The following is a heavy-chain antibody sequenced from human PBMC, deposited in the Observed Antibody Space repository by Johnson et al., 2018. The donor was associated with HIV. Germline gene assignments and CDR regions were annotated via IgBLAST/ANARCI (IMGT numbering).Heavy chain of an antibody. Sequence: VQLVESGGGLVKPGGSLRLSCEASGFTFSNAWMSWVRQAPGKGLEWVGRIKSKTDGGTTDYAAPVKGRFTISRDDSKNTLYLQMNSLKTEDTAVYYCAKSSSATYYGDAFDIWGQGTMVTVSS. CDR1: GFTFSNAW. J-gene: IGHJ3*02. CDR3: AKSSSATYYGDAFDI. CDR2: IKSKTDGGTT. V-gene: IGHV3-15*01. D-gene: IGHD3-10*01.